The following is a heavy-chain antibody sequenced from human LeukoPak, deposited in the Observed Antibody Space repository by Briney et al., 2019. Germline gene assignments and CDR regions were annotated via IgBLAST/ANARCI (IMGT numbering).Heavy chain of an antibody. Sequence: AGGSLRLSCAASGFTFSGSAMSWVRQAPGEGLEWVSLSYSGANSYYTDSVRGRFTISRDNSKDTLFLQMNSLRAEYTAIYYCARDMQLSTWGLGTMVTVSS. CDR2: SYSGANS. V-gene: IGHV3-23*01. CDR3: ARDMQLST. CDR1: GFTFSGSA. D-gene: IGHD3-16*02. J-gene: IGHJ3*01.